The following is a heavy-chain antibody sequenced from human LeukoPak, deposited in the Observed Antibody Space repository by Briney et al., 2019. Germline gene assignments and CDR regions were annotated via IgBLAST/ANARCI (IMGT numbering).Heavy chain of an antibody. CDR3: AKDRRYDILTGYSPGGWFDP. CDR2: ISGSGGST. V-gene: IGHV3-23*01. Sequence: GGSLRLSCAASGFTFSSYAMSWVRQAPGKGLEWVSAISGSGGSTYYAGSVKGRFTISRDNSKNTLYLQMNSLRAEDTAVYYCAKDRRYDILTGYSPGGWFDPWGQGTLVTVSS. J-gene: IGHJ5*02. D-gene: IGHD3-9*01. CDR1: GFTFSSYA.